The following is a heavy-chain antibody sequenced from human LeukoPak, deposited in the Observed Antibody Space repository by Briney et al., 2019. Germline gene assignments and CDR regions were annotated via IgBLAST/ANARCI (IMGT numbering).Heavy chain of an antibody. J-gene: IGHJ3*02. CDR3: AKDDSSGYYYASAFDI. CDR2: IWYDGSNK. CDR1: GFTFSSYG. Sequence: PGRSLRLSCAASGFTFSSYGMHWVRQAPGKGLEWVAVIWYDGSNKYYADSVKGRFTISRDNSKNTLYLQMNSLRAEDTAVYYCAKDDSSGYYYASAFDIWGQGTMVIVSS. V-gene: IGHV3-33*06. D-gene: IGHD3-22*01.